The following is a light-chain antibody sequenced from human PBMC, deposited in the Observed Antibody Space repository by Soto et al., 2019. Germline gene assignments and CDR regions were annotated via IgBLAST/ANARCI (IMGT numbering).Light chain of an antibody. CDR2: GAS. J-gene: IGKJ1*01. Sequence: IVMTQSPSTLSVSQGERATLSCRASQSVSSSYLAWYQQKPGQAPRLLIYGASSRATGIPDRFSGSGSGTDFTLTISRLEPEDFAVYYCQQYGSSPPWTFGQGTKVDNK. CDR3: QQYGSSPPWT. V-gene: IGKV3-20*01. CDR1: QSVSSSY.